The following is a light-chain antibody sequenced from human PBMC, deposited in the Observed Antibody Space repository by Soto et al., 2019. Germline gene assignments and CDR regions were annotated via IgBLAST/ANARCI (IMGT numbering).Light chain of an antibody. Sequence: EIVLARSAGTLSLSPGDRATLSCRTSQTVSNNYLAWCQQKPGQAPRVIMYGASRRATGIPDRFSGGGSGTDFTLTISRLEPEDFAVYFCQQYAGPPTTFGQGTRLEIK. CDR1: QTVSNNY. CDR2: GAS. CDR3: QQYAGPPTT. V-gene: IGKV3-20*01. J-gene: IGKJ5*01.